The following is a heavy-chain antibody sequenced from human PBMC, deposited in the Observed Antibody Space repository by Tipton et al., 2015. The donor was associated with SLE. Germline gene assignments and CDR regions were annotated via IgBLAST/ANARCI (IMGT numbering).Heavy chain of an antibody. CDR1: GGSITTSSYF. CDR2: ISYSGGT. D-gene: IGHD4-23*01. CDR3: ARGDYGGNSNY. Sequence: TLSLTCTVSGGSITTSSYFWGWIRQPPERGLEWIGTISYSGGTYYNPSLKSRVTISADTSKNQFSLKMNSVTAADTAVYYCARGDYGGNSNYWGQGNLVTVSS. J-gene: IGHJ4*02. V-gene: IGHV4-39*01.